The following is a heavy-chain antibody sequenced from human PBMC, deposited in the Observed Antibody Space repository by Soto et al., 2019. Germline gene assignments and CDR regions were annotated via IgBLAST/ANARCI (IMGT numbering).Heavy chain of an antibody. CDR1: GGSISSGGYY. J-gene: IGHJ6*02. CDR3: ARDYRASYPAYYYYGMDV. D-gene: IGHD3-16*02. Sequence: QVQLQESGPGLVKPSQTLSLTCTVSGGSISSGGYYWSWIRQHPGKGLEWIGYIYYSTYYNPSLKSRVTISVDTSKNQFSLKLSSVTAVDTAVYYCARDYRASYPAYYYYGMDVWGQGTTVTVSS. V-gene: IGHV4-31*03. CDR2: IYYST.